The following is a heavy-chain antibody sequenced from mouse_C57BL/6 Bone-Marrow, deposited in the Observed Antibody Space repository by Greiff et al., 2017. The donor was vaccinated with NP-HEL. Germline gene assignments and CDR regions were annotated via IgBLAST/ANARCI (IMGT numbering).Heavy chain of an antibody. V-gene: IGHV1-53*01. D-gene: IGHD1-1*01. Sequence: QVQLQQSGTELVKPGASVKLSCKASGYTFTSYWMHWVKQRPGQGLEWIGNINPSNGGTNYNEKFKSKATLTVDKSSSTAYMQLSSLTSEDSAVYYCARPDYYGSSYDYAMDYWGQGTSVTVSS. J-gene: IGHJ4*01. CDR3: ARPDYYGSSYDYAMDY. CDR2: INPSNGGT. CDR1: GYTFTSYW.